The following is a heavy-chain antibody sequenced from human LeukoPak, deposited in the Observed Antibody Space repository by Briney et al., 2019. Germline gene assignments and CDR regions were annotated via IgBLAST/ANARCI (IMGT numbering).Heavy chain of an antibody. CDR1: GFTFGDYP. V-gene: IGHV3-49*04. J-gene: IGHJ4*02. CDR3: TRSPLYSYGARTRDTESGSFVVVVAAPFDY. D-gene: IGHD2-15*01. Sequence: GGSLRLSCTASGFTFGDYPMSWVGQAPGKGLEWVGFIRNKAYGGTTEYAASVKGRFTISRDDSKSIAYLQMNSLKTEDTAVYYCTRSPLYSYGARTRDTESGSFVVVVAAPFDYWGQGTLVTVSS. CDR2: IRNKAYGGTT.